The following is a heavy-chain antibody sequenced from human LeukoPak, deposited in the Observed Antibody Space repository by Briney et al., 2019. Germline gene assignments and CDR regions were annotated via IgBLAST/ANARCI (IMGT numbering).Heavy chain of an antibody. J-gene: IGHJ4*02. CDR1: GFTFSSYA. Sequence: PGGSLRLSCAASGFTFSSYAMHWVRQAPGKGLEWVAVRSYDGSNKYYADSVKGRFTISRDNSKNTLYLQMNSLRAEDTAVYYCARALNPLPWLQSIWGYFDYWGQGTRVTVSS. CDR3: ARALNPLPWLQSIWGYFDY. V-gene: IGHV3-30-3*01. D-gene: IGHD5-24*01. CDR2: RSYDGSNK.